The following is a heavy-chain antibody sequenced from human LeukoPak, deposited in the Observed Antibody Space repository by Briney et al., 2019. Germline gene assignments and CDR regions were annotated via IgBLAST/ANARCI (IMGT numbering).Heavy chain of an antibody. CDR3: AIMHGYYDGSGYWVQ. CDR1: GFTFGSYG. Sequence: PGGSLRLSCAASGFTFGSYGMSRVRQAPGKGLEWVSFITTNADRTSYADSVEGRFTISRDNPRNTLYMQMNSLRDEDTAVYYCAIMHGYYDGSGYWVQWGQGTLVTVSS. D-gene: IGHD3-22*01. J-gene: IGHJ1*01. CDR2: ITTNADRT. V-gene: IGHV3-23*01.